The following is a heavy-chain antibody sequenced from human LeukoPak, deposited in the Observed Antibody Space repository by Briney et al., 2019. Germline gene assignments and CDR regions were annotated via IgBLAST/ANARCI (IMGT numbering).Heavy chain of an antibody. D-gene: IGHD1-26*01. J-gene: IGHJ4*02. Sequence: GGSLRLSCADSGFTFSSYWWSWVRQAPGKGLEWVANIKQDGSEKYYVDSVKGRFTISRDNAKNSLCLQMNSLRAEDTAVYYCARSDPIVGASHFDYWGQGTLVTVSS. CDR2: IKQDGSEK. CDR3: ARSDPIVGASHFDY. CDR1: GFTFSSYW. V-gene: IGHV3-7*05.